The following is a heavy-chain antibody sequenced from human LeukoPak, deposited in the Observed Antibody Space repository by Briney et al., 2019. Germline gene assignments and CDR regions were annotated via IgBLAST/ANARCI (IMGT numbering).Heavy chain of an antibody. Sequence: GGSLRLSCAASGFTFSSYGMHWVRQAPGKGLEWVAFIRYDGSNKYYADSMKGRFTISRDNSKDTLYLQMNSLRPEDTAVYYCARDLGATVVTAGPDYWGQGTLVTVSS. D-gene: IGHD4-23*01. CDR1: GFTFSSYG. CDR2: IRYDGSNK. V-gene: IGHV3-30*02. CDR3: ARDLGATVVTAGPDY. J-gene: IGHJ4*02.